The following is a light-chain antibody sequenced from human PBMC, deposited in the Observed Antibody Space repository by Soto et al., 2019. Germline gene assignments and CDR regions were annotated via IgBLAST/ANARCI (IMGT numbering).Light chain of an antibody. Sequence: QSALTQPASVSGSPGQSITISCTGTSGDVGGYNLVSWYLQHPGKVPKLLIYEAYRRPSGVSTRFSASKSGNTASLTISGLQAEDEAHDYCCSYAGGDPFVLFGGGTKLTVL. J-gene: IGLJ2*01. CDR3: CSYAGGDPFVL. CDR2: EAY. CDR1: SGDVGGYNL. V-gene: IGLV2-23*01.